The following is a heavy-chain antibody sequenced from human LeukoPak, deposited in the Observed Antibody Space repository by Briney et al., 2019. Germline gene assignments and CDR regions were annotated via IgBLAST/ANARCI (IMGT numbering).Heavy chain of an antibody. CDR1: GFTFSSYA. V-gene: IGHV3-30*04. Sequence: GGSLILSCSASGFTFSSYAMHWVRQAPGKGLEWVAVISYDGSNKYYADSVKGRFTISRDNSKNTLYLQMNSLRAEDTAVYYCARENYYGSGSYEDYWGQGTLVTVSS. D-gene: IGHD3-10*01. CDR3: ARENYYGSGSYEDY. CDR2: ISYDGSNK. J-gene: IGHJ4*02.